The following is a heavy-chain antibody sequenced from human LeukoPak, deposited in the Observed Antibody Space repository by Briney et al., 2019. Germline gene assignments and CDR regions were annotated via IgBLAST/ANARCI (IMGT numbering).Heavy chain of an antibody. V-gene: IGHV3-15*01. J-gene: IGHJ4*02. CDR3: TTALGEYCSGGSCYSTPIWGNFDY. D-gene: IGHD2-15*01. Sequence: GGSLRLSCAASGFTFSNAWMSWVRQAPGKGLEWVGRIKSKTDGGTTDYAAPVKGRFTIPRDDSKNTLYLQMNSLKTEDTAVYYCTTALGEYCSGGSCYSTPIWGNFDYWGQGTLVTVSS. CDR1: GFTFSNAW. CDR2: IKSKTDGGTT.